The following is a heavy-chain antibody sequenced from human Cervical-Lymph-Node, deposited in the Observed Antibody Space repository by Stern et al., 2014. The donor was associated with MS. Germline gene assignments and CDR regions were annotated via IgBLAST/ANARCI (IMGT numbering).Heavy chain of an antibody. J-gene: IGHJ4*02. CDR1: GDSVSSNSAA. Sequence: QVQLQESGPGLVKPSQTLSLTCAISGDSVSSNSAAWNWIRQSPSRGLEWLGRTDYRSKWYNDYAVSVKSRITSNPDTSKNQFSLQLNSVTPEDTAVYYCARDFRYCSGGSCWQGGNYFDYWGQGTLVTVSS. CDR3: ARDFRYCSGGSCWQGGNYFDY. V-gene: IGHV6-1*01. D-gene: IGHD2-15*01. CDR2: TDYRSKWYN.